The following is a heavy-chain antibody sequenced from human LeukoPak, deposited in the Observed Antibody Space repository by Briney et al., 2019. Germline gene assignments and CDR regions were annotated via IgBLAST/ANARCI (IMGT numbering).Heavy chain of an antibody. J-gene: IGHJ4*02. CDR1: GFTFSSYA. CDR2: ISGSGGST. D-gene: IGHD2-2*02. CDR3: AKGRTAYRSSTSRYTSDY. V-gene: IGHV3-23*01. Sequence: PGASLRLSCAASGFTFSSYAMSWVRQAPGKGLEWVSAISGSGGSTYYADSVKGRFTISRDNSKNTLYLQMNSLRAEDTAVYYCAKGRTAYRSSTSRYTSDYWGQGTLVTVSS.